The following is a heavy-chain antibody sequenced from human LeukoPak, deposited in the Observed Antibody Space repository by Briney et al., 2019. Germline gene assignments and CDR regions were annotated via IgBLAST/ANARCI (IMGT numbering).Heavy chain of an antibody. D-gene: IGHD6-19*01. J-gene: IGHJ4*02. CDR3: ARGSRQWLVRYFDY. V-gene: IGHV4-34*01. CDR1: GGSFSGYY. CDR2: INHSGST. Sequence: PSETLSLTCAVYGGSFSGYYWSWIRQPPGKGLEWIGEINHSGSTNYNPSLKSRVTISVDTSKNQFSLKLSSVTAADMAVYYCARGSRQWLVRYFDYWGQGTLVTVSS.